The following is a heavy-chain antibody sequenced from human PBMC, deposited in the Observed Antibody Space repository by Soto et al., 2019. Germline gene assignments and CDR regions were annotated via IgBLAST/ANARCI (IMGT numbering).Heavy chain of an antibody. CDR1: GYRLTSHE. CDR3: ARGGIH. CDR2: VSGSGTT. J-gene: IGHJ4*02. Sequence: GLLRVCVVGSGYRLTSHEMNWIRQTPGKRLEGISSVSGSGTTKYADSVKGRFTISRDNANKSIYLQMNSLRVEDTGVYYCARGGIHWGQGAVVTVPS. V-gene: IGHV3-48*03. D-gene: IGHD6-13*01.